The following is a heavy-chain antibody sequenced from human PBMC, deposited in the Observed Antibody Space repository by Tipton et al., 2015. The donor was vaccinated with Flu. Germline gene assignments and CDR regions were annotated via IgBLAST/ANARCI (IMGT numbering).Heavy chain of an antibody. CDR3: ARGALGRRHVFDY. V-gene: IGHV4-38-2*01. J-gene: IGHJ4*02. Sequence: GLVKPSETLSLTCVVSGYSIRSAYYWGWVRRPPGKGLEWIGRVYTSGITNYKPSLKSRVTISIDTSKNQFSLKLSAVTAADTAVYYCARGALGRRHVFDYWGQGVLVTVSS. CDR1: GYSIRSAYY. CDR2: VYTSGIT.